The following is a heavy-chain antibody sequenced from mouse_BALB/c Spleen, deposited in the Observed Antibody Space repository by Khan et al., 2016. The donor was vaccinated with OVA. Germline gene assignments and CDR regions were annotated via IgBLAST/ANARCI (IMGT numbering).Heavy chain of an antibody. Sequence: EVKLMESGGGLVQPGGSRKLSCAASGFTFSDYGLAWVRQAPGKGPEWVAFISSLAYSIYYAATVTGRFTISRENAKNTLYLEMSSLRSEDTAMYYCARSWAMDYWGQGTSVTVSS. CDR1: GFTFSDYG. CDR2: ISSLAYSI. J-gene: IGHJ4*01. CDR3: ARSWAMDY. V-gene: IGHV5-15*02.